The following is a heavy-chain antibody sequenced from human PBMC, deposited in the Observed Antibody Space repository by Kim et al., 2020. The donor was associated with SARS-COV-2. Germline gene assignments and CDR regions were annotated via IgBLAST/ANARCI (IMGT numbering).Heavy chain of an antibody. J-gene: IGHJ6*02. D-gene: IGHD3-16*01. V-gene: IGHV4-31*03. CDR2: IYYSGST. CDR3: ARVGSWGVAPGL. Sequence: SETLSLTCIVSGGSISSGGYYWSWIRQHPGKGLEWIGYIYYSGSTYYNPSLKSRVPISVDTSKNQFSLKLSSVTAADTAVYYCARVGSWGVAPGLWGQGTTVTVSS. CDR1: GGSISSGGYY.